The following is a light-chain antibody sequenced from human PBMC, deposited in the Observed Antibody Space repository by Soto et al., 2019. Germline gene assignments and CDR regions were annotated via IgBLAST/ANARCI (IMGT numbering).Light chain of an antibody. CDR3: QQLRDYPIT. V-gene: IGKV1-5*01. J-gene: IGKJ5*01. CDR2: DAS. Sequence: IQINQSPSTLSASVGARGTITFRASQSISSWLAWYQQKPGKAPKLLIYDASTLQSGVPSRFSGSGSGTEFTLTISSLQPEDFATYYCQQLRDYPITFGQGTRLEIK. CDR1: QSISSW.